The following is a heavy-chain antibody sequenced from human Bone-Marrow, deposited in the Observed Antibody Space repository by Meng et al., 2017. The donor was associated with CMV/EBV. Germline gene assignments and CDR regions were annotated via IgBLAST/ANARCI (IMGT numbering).Heavy chain of an antibody. CDR1: GGAFSGYY. D-gene: IGHD2-2*01. J-gene: IGHJ4*02. Sequence: QIKLWGSGSLTPSETLALTCAVYGGAFSGYYWSWIRQPQGKGLEWIGEINHSGSTNYNPSLKSRVTISVDTSKNQFSLKLSSVTAADTAVYYCARGYCSSTSCLIDYWGQGTLVTVSS. V-gene: IGHV4-34*01. CDR2: INHSGST. CDR3: ARGYCSSTSCLIDY.